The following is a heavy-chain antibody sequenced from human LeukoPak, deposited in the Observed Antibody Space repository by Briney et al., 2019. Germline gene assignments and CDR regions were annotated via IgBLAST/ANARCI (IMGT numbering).Heavy chain of an antibody. D-gene: IGHD6-19*01. CDR1: GFTFSSYA. CDR2: ISAIGGGT. CDR3: ARQGQWLGRLFAY. V-gene: IGHV3-23*01. J-gene: IGHJ4*02. Sequence: GGSLRLSCAASGFTFSSYAMSWVRQAPGKGLEWVSAISAIGGGTYYADSVKGRFTISRDNSKSTLYLQMNSLRAEDTAVYYCARQGQWLGRLFAYWGQGTLVTVSS.